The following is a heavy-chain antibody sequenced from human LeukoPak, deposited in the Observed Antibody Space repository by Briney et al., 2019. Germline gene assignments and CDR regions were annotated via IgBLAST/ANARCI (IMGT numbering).Heavy chain of an antibody. J-gene: IGHJ1*01. D-gene: IGHD1-26*01. V-gene: IGHV3-48*03. CDR3: ARVPPSVGEATSEYFQD. Sequence: PGGSLRLSCAASGFTFSSYEMNWVRQAPGKGLEWVSYISSSGSTIYYTDSVKGRFTISRDNAKSTLYLQMNSLRSEDTAVYYCARVPPSVGEATSEYFQDWGQGTLVTVSS. CDR1: GFTFSSYE. CDR2: ISSSGSTI.